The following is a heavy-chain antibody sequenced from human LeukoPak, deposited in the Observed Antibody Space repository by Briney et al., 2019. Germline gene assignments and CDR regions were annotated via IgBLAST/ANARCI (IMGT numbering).Heavy chain of an antibody. Sequence: SETLSLTCTVSGGSISSYYWSWIRQPAGKGLEWIGRIYTSGSTNYNPSLKSRVTMSGDTSKNQFSLKLSSVTAADTAVYYCARDCSGGSCYSGVEWFDPWGQGTLVTVSS. CDR2: IYTSGST. D-gene: IGHD2-15*01. J-gene: IGHJ5*02. CDR1: GGSISSYY. V-gene: IGHV4-4*07. CDR3: ARDCSGGSCYSGVEWFDP.